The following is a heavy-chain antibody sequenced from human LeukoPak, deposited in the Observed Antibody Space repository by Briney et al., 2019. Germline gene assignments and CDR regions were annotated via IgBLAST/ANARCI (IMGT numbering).Heavy chain of an antibody. CDR1: GFTFSSNG. CDR2: VWYDGSNK. D-gene: IGHD2-21*02. J-gene: IGHJ4*02. CDR3: AKDWHIVVVTGYYFDY. V-gene: IGHV3-33*06. Sequence: GRSLRLSCAASGFTFSSNGMHWVRQAPGKGLEWVAVVWYDGSNKYYADSVKGRFTISRDNSKNTLYLQMNSLRAEDTAVYYCAKDWHIVVVTGYYFDYWGQGTLVTVSS.